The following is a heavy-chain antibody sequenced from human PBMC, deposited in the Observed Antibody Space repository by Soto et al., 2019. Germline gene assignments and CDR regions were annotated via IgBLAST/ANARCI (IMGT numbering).Heavy chain of an antibody. CDR3: ARRDSYGFFHY. CDR1: GGSISSSSYY. CDR2: ICYSGST. D-gene: IGHD5-18*01. Sequence: PSETLSLTCTVSGGSISSSSYYWGWIRQPPGKGLEWIGSICYSGSTYYNPSLKSRVTISVDTSKNQFSLKLSSVTAADTAVYYCARRDSYGFFHYWGQGTLVTVSS. J-gene: IGHJ4*02. V-gene: IGHV4-39*01.